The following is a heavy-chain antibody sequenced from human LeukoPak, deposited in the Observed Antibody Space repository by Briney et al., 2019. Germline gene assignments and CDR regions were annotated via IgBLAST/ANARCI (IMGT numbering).Heavy chain of an antibody. CDR2: ISGSGGST. Sequence: GGSLRLSCAASGFTFSSYAMSWVRQAPGKGLEWVSAISGSGGSTYYADSVKGRFTISRDNSKNTLYLQMNSLRDEDTAVYYCAKAEGYSSSWLLGVPFDYWGQGTLVTVSS. D-gene: IGHD6-13*01. CDR1: GFTFSSYA. V-gene: IGHV3-23*01. J-gene: IGHJ4*02. CDR3: AKAEGYSSSWLLGVPFDY.